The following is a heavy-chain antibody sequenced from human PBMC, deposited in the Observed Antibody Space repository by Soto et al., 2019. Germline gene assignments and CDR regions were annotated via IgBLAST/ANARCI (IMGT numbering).Heavy chain of an antibody. CDR1: GASITGSFF. V-gene: IGHV4-4*07. D-gene: IGHD2-8*02. Sequence: PSETLSLTCTVSGASITGSFFWSWSRQPAGKGLEWIGRFSLSGTTNYNPSLRSRVTMSADVSKNQFSLRLTSVTAADTALYYCARGMTPPGAPAWYYFDSWGQGTLVTVSS. J-gene: IGHJ4*02. CDR3: ARGMTPPGAPAWYYFDS. CDR2: FSLSGTT.